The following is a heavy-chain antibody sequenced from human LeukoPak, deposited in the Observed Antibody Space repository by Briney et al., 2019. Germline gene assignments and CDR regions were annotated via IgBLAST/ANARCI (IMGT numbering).Heavy chain of an antibody. D-gene: IGHD3-10*01. J-gene: IGHJ4*02. Sequence: SETLSLTCAVSGYSLSSGYYWGWIRQPPGKGLEWIGSIYHSGSTYYNPSLKSRVTISVDTSKNQFSLKLSSVTAADTAVYYCARDTAYYGSGSPGHFDYWGQGTLVTVSS. CDR3: ARDTAYYGSGSPGHFDY. V-gene: IGHV4-38-2*02. CDR2: IYHSGST. CDR1: GYSLSSGYY.